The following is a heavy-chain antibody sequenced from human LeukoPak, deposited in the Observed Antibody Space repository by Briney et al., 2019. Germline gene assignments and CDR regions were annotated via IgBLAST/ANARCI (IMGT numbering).Heavy chain of an antibody. CDR3: AREIPIGRANFDC. V-gene: IGHV3-13*01. D-gene: IGHD3-3*01. Sequence: GGSLRLSCAASGFTFSTYDMHWVRQPTGKGLEWVSAIGTAGDTYYPGSVKGRFTISRENAKNSLYLQMNSLRAEDTAVYYCAREIPIGRANFDCWGQGTLVTVSS. CDR1: GFTFSTYD. CDR2: IGTAGDT. J-gene: IGHJ4*02.